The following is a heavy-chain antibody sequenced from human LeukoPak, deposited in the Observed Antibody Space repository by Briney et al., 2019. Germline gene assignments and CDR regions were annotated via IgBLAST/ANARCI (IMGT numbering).Heavy chain of an antibody. V-gene: IGHV1-2*02. J-gene: IGHJ4*02. D-gene: IGHD6-19*01. CDR3: ARDPALSSGWYEYYFAN. Sequence: ASVKVSCKASGYTFTDYYIHWVRQAPGEGLEWMGWINPSSGNTNYVQKFQGRVTMTRDTSISTVYMELSSLRSDDTAVYYCARDPALSSGWYEYYFANWGQGTLVTVSS. CDR2: INPSSGNT. CDR1: GYTFTDYY.